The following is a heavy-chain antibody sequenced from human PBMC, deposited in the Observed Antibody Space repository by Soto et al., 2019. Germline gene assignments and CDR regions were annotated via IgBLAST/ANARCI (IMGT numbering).Heavy chain of an antibody. V-gene: IGHV1-69*13. CDR2: IIPIFGTA. D-gene: IGHD3-10*01. CDR1: GCTFSSYA. J-gene: IGHJ6*02. Sequence: SVKVSCKASGCTFSSYAISWVRQAPGQGLEWMGGIIPIFGTANYAQKFQGRVTITADESTSTAYMELSSLRSEDTAVYYCAREGQGDPNLWFGEQNYYYYGMDVWGQGTTVTVS. CDR3: AREGQGDPNLWFGEQNYYYYGMDV.